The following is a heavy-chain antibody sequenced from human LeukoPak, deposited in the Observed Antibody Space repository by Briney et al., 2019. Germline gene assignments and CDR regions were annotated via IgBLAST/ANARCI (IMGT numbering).Heavy chain of an antibody. CDR1: GYTFTGYY. CDR3: ARRTTIFGVAPPDY. D-gene: IGHD3-3*01. Sequence: ASVKVSCKASGYTFTGYYIHWVRQAPGQGLEWMGWINPNSGGANYAQKFQGSITMTRDTSISTAYMELSRLRSDDTAVYCCARRTTIFGVAPPDYWGQGTLVTVSS. V-gene: IGHV1-2*02. CDR2: INPNSGGA. J-gene: IGHJ4*02.